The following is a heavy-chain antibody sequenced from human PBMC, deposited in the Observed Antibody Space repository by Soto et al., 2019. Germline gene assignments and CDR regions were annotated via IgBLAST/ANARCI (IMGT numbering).Heavy chain of an antibody. D-gene: IGHD3-22*01. V-gene: IGHV2-5*02. CDR3: AHTRWFTGSGFSPFGY. J-gene: IGHJ4*02. CDR2: IYWDDDR. Sequence: QITLRESGPTLVKPTQTLTLTCTFSGFSLNTRGVGVGWIRQPPGKALEWLALIYWDDDRRYSPSLKNRLTITRDTPSNQLVLKMSHMHSVDTATYSRAHTRWFTGSGFSPFGYWGQGILVTASS. CDR1: GFSLNTRGVG.